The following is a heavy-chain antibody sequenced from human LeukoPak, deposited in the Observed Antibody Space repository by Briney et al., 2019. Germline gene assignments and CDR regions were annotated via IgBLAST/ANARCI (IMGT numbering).Heavy chain of an antibody. D-gene: IGHD3-9*01. V-gene: IGHV1-2*02. Sequence: ASVKVSCKASGYTFTGYQVHWVRQAPGQGLEWMGWINPNSGDTNFAQKFQGRVTMTRDTSISTAYMELSRLRSDDTAVYYCARGDNYDILTGYQTPSHLSDYWGQGTLVTVSS. CDR1: GYTFTGYQ. CDR2: INPNSGDT. J-gene: IGHJ4*02. CDR3: ARGDNYDILTGYQTPSHLSDY.